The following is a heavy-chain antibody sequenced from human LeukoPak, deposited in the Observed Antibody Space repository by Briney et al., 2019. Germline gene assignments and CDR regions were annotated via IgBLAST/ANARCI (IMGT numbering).Heavy chain of an antibody. V-gene: IGHV3-33*01. D-gene: IGHD3-3*01. CDR2: IRNDGSDE. CDR3: ARDDGYDFWSGYYNDHYYYYGMDV. CDR1: EFTFGTYG. J-gene: IGHJ6*02. Sequence: PGGSLRLSCAASEFTFGTYGMHWVRQAPGKGLEWVAAIRNDGSDENYADSVKGRFTISRDNSKNTLYLQMNSLRAEDTAVYYCARDDGYDFWSGYYNDHYYYYGMDVWGQGTTVTVSS.